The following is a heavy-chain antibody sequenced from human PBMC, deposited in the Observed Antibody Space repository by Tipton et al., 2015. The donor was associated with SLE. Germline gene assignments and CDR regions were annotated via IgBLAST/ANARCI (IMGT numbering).Heavy chain of an antibody. CDR2: ISYDGSNK. V-gene: IGHV3-30*04. D-gene: IGHD6-13*01. Sequence: RSLRLSCAASGFTFSSYAMHWVRQAPGKGLEWVAVISYDGSNKYYADSVKGRFTISRDNSKNTLYLQMNSLRAEDTAVYYCARVNLLAAAGRNFDLWGRGTLVTVSS. CDR3: ARVNLLAAAGRNFDL. J-gene: IGHJ2*01. CDR1: GFTFSSYA.